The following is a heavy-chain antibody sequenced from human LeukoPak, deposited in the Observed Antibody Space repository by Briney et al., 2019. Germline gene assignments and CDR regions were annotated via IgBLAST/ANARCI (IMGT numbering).Heavy chain of an antibody. CDR3: ASSSGDYDFWSGYYTLYYFDY. J-gene: IGHJ4*02. CDR2: INPNSGGT. CDR1: GYTFTGYY. V-gene: IGHV1-2*02. Sequence: GATVKVSCKASGYTFTGYYMHWVRQAPGQGLEWMGWINPNSGGTNYAQKFQGRVTMTRDTSISTAYMELSRLRSDDTAVYYCASSSGDYDFWSGYYTLYYFDYWGQGTLVTVSS. D-gene: IGHD3-3*01.